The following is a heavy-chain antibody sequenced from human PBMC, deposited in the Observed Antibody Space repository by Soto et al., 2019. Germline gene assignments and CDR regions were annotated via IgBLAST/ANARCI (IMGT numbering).Heavy chain of an antibody. V-gene: IGHV1-18*01. J-gene: IGHJ4*02. D-gene: IGHD3-10*01. CDR3: AREMVRRVGSDD. Sequence: ASVKVSCKASGYTFTSYGISWVRQAPGQGLEWMGWISTYNGNTKYAQKLQGRVTMTTDTSTSTAYMELRSLRSADTAVFYCAREMVRRVGSDDWCKGTRVNVSS. CDR1: GYTFTSYG. CDR2: ISTYNGNT.